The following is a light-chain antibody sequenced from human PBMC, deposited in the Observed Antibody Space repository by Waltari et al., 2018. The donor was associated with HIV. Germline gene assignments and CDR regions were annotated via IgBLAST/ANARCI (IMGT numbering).Light chain of an antibody. Sequence: QSVLTQPPSVSGAPGQRVTSSCPGSSSNLRARSDVQRYQQLQGTAHKPLIYGNSNRPSGVPDRFSGSKSGTSASLAITGLQAEDEADYYCQSYDSSLSGYVFGTGTKVTVL. CDR1: SSNLRARSD. V-gene: IGLV1-40*01. CDR2: GNS. J-gene: IGLJ1*01. CDR3: QSYDSSLSGYV.